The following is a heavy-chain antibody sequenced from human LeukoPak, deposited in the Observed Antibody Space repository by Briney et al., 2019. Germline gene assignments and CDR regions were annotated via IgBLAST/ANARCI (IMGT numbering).Heavy chain of an antibody. Sequence: PGGSLRLFCAASGFTFSDYYISWVRQAPGKGLEGVSYISSSGSNIYYADSVKGRFTISSDNAKNTLYLQMNSLRAEDTAVYYCARDSPGRYSSWSYRFDYWGQGTLVTVSS. CDR1: GFTFSDYY. CDR3: ARDSPGRYSSWSYRFDY. CDR2: ISSSGSNI. J-gene: IGHJ4*02. D-gene: IGHD3-10*01. V-gene: IGHV3-11*04.